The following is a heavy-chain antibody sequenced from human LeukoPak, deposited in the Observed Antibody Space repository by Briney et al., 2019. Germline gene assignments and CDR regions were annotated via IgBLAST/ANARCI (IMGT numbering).Heavy chain of an antibody. CDR1: GFTFSSAW. CDR2: ITDVGDI. D-gene: IGHD2-15*01. J-gene: IGHJ4*02. CDR3: TRDRGGSPTDVFDY. Sequence: PGGSLRLSCAASGFTFSSAWMNWVRQAPGKGLEWVSTITDVGDIFYTYSVRGRFTISRDNSKNTVYMQMDGLRAEDTAVYYCTRDRGGSPTDVFDYWGQGTLVTVSS. V-gene: IGHV3-53*01.